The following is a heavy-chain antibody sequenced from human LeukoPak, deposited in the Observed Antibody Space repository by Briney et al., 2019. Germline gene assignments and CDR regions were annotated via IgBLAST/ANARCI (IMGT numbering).Heavy chain of an antibody. Sequence: GASVKVSCKASGYTFTSYGISWVRQAPGQGLEWMGWISAYNGNTNYAQKLQGRVTMTTDTSTSTAYMELRSLRSDDTAVHYCARAQNYYGSGTYYTRYGMDVWGQGTTVTVSS. V-gene: IGHV1-18*01. CDR3: ARAQNYYGSGTYYTRYGMDV. CDR1: GYTFTSYG. CDR2: ISAYNGNT. D-gene: IGHD3-10*01. J-gene: IGHJ6*02.